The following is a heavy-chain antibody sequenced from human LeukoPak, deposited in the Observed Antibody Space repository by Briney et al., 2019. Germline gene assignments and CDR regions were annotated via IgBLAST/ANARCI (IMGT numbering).Heavy chain of an antibody. CDR2: ISGSSSST. Sequence: GGSLRLSCAASGVTFSDHYMGWIRHAPGKGLEWVSYISGSSSSTNYADSVKGRFTISRDNAKNSLYLQMNSLRAEDTAVYYCARGSRIAVDWGQGTLVTVSS. V-gene: IGHV3-11*06. CDR1: GVTFSDHY. D-gene: IGHD6-19*01. CDR3: ARGSRIAVD. J-gene: IGHJ4*02.